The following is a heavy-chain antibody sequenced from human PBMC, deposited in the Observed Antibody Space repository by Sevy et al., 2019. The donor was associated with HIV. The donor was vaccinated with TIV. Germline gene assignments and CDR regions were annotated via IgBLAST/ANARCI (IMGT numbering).Heavy chain of an antibody. Sequence: GGSLRLSCAASGFTFSSYAMSWVRQAPGKGLEWVSAISGSGDSTYYAASVKGRFTISRDNSKNTLYLQMNSLRAEDTVVYYCATHRGYFDSNKYFQHWGQGTLVTVSS. CDR2: ISGSGDST. V-gene: IGHV3-23*01. D-gene: IGHD3-9*01. CDR1: GFTFSSYA. CDR3: ATHRGYFDSNKYFQH. J-gene: IGHJ1*01.